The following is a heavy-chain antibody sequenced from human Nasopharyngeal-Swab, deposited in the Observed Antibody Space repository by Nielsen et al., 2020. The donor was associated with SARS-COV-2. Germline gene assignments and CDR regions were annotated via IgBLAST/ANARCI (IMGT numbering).Heavy chain of an antibody. CDR2: IKQDGSEK. V-gene: IGHV3-7*01. D-gene: IGHD3-10*01. CDR1: GFTFSSYW. J-gene: IGHJ6*02. Sequence: GGSLRLSCAASGFTFSSYWMSWVRQAPGKGLEWVANIKQDGSEKYYVDSVKGRFTISRDNAKNSLYLQMNGLRAEDTAVYYCARERSGSYWYYYYYGMDVWGQGTTVTVSS. CDR3: ARERSGSYWYYYYYGMDV.